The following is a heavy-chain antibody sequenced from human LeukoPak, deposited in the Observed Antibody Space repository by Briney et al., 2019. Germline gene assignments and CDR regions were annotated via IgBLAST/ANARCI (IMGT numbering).Heavy chain of an antibody. V-gene: IGHV3-66*01. J-gene: IGHJ4*02. CDR2: IYSGGST. D-gene: IGHD3-9*01. Sequence: GGSLRLSCAASGFTVSSNYMSWVRQAPGKGLEWVSVIYSGGSTYYADSVKGRFTISRDNSKNTLYLQMNSLRAEDTAVYYCARDLNDILTGYYTDYWGQGTLVTVSS. CDR3: ARDLNDILTGYYTDY. CDR1: GFTVSSNY.